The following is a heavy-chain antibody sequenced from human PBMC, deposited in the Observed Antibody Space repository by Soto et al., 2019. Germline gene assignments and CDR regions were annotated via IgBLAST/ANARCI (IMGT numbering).Heavy chain of an antibody. CDR1: GYTFTSYA. J-gene: IGHJ4*02. Sequence: GASVKVSCKASGYTFTSYAMHWVRQAPGQRLEWMGWINAGNGNTKYPQKFQGRVTITRDTSASTAYMELSSLRSEDTAVYYCARTRTIFGVAGAYWGQGTLVTSPQ. CDR2: INAGNGNT. D-gene: IGHD3-3*01. V-gene: IGHV1-3*01. CDR3: ARTRTIFGVAGAY.